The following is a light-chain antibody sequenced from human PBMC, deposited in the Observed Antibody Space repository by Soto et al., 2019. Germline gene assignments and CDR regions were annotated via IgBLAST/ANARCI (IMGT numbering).Light chain of an antibody. J-gene: IGLJ1*01. V-gene: IGLV2-23*01. Sequence: QSALTQPASVSGSPGQSITISCTGTSSDVGGFNYVSWYQHHPGKAPKLMVYEGTKRPSGVSNRFSGSKSGNTASLTISGLQAEDEADYYCCSYVGSSTYVFGTGTKVTVL. CDR1: SSDVGGFNY. CDR3: CSYVGSSTYV. CDR2: EGT.